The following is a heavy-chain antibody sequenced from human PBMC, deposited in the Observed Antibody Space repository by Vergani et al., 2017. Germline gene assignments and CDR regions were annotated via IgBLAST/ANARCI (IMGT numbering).Heavy chain of an antibody. CDR3: AKDHGLAVAGNE. J-gene: IGHJ4*02. CDR1: GFTFGSYA. Sequence: EVQLLESGGGLVQPGGSLRLSCAASGFTFGSYAMSWVRQAPGKGLEWVSAISGSGGSTYYADSVKGRFTISRDNSKNTLYLQMNRLRAEDTAVYYCAKDHGLAVAGNEWGQGTLVTVSS. CDR2: ISGSGGST. D-gene: IGHD6-19*01. V-gene: IGHV3-23*01.